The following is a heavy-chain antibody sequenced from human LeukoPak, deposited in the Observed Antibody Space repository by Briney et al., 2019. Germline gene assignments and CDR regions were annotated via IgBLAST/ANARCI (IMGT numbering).Heavy chain of an antibody. CDR3: ARSVLSGYFDY. Sequence: SETLSLTCTVSGGSISSGGYYWSWIPQHPGKGLEWIGYIYYSGSTYYNPSLKSRVTISVDTSKNQFSLKLSSVTAADTAVYYCARSVLSGYFDYWGLGTLVTVSS. J-gene: IGHJ4*02. CDR1: GGSISSGGYY. V-gene: IGHV4-31*03. D-gene: IGHD5/OR15-5a*01. CDR2: IYYSGST.